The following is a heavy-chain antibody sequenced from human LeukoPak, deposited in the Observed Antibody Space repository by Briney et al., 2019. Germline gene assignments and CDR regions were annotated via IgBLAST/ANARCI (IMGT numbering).Heavy chain of an antibody. V-gene: IGHV4-39*01. J-gene: IGHJ5*02. Sequence: SETLSLTCAVSGVSITYSNWWSWVRQPPGKGLEWIGSIYYGGSTYYNPSLKSRVTISVDTSMNQFSLKLSFVTTADTAVYYCARALAYCSGGSCTRGYNWFDPWGQGTLVTVPS. CDR3: ARALAYCSGGSCTRGYNWFDP. CDR1: GVSITYSNW. D-gene: IGHD2-15*01. CDR2: IYYGGST.